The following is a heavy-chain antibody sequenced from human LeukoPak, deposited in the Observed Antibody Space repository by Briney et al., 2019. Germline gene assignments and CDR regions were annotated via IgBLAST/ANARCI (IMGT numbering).Heavy chain of an antibody. Sequence: ASVMVSCKASGYSFTTHAVNWVRQAPGQGLEWMGWMNPYTAKTGYAQNFQGRVTITRNTSTSTAYMELSSLRSEDTAVYYCARGVTMYSSSWDAFDIWGQGTMITVSS. V-gene: IGHV1-8*03. J-gene: IGHJ3*02. CDR3: ARGVTMYSSSWDAFDI. CDR2: MNPYTAKT. D-gene: IGHD6-13*01. CDR1: GYSFTTHA.